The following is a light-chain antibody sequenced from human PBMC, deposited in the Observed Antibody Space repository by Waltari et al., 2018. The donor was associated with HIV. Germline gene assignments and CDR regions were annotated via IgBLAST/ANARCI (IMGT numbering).Light chain of an antibody. CDR1: DDDVGNEG. CDR2: RNN. CDR3: SAWDGRLSAWV. V-gene: IGLV10-54*04. Sequence: QAGLTQPPAVSQALGQTATLSCTGGDDDVGNEGAAWLQQYQGLPPKHLSYRNNKRASGISHKFSAARAGNTVCLTIAGLQPEDEADYYCSAWDGRLSAWVFGGGTKLTVL. J-gene: IGLJ3*02.